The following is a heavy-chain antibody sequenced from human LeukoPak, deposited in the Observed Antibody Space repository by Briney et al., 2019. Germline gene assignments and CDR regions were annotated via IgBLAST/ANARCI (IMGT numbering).Heavy chain of an antibody. J-gene: IGHJ4*02. CDR3: VLYYYDSSGYPRN. CDR1: GYTFTGYY. Sequence: VASVKVSCKASGYTFTGYYMHWVRQAPGQGLEWMGWINPKTGGTNYAQKFQGRVTMTRDTSISTVYMDLRRLRSDDTAVYYCVLYYYDSSGYPRNWGQGTLVTVSS. CDR2: INPKTGGT. V-gene: IGHV1-2*02. D-gene: IGHD3-22*01.